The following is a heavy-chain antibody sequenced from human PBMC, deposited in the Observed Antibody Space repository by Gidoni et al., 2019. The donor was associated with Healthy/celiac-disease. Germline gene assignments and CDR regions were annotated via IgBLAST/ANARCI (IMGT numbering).Heavy chain of an antibody. CDR1: GFTFISYA. V-gene: IGHV3-23*01. Sequence: EVQLLESGGGLVQPGGSLRLSCAASGFTFISYAMSWVRQAPGKGLEWVSAISGSGGSTYYADSVKGRFTISRDNSKNTLYLQMNSLRAEDTAVDYCAKGPLGLKYSSSQYFQHWGQGTLVTVSS. CDR3: AKGPLGLKYSSSQYFQH. CDR2: ISGSGGST. J-gene: IGHJ1*01. D-gene: IGHD6-6*01.